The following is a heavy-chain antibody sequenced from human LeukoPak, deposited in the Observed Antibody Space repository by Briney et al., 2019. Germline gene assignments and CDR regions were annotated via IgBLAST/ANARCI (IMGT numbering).Heavy chain of an antibody. J-gene: IGHJ4*02. D-gene: IGHD2/OR15-2a*01. V-gene: IGHV4-38-2*02. Sequence: SETLSLTCSVSGYNINKGYYWGWVRQPLGKGLEWIGAIYHSGTTYYNPSLKNRLTFSVDTSNNQFSVRLRSVTAADTAIYYCGRYKSTLGPFDFWGQGTLVTVSS. CDR3: GRYKSTLGPFDF. CDR2: IYHSGTT. CDR1: GYNINKGYY.